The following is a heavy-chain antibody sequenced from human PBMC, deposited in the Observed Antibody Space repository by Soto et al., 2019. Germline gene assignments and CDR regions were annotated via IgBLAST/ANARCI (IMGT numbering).Heavy chain of an antibody. D-gene: IGHD2-15*01. Sequence: HPGGSLRLSCAASGFTFSGKKYLTWVRQAPGKGLEWVSGLYSTDGTYYADSVRGRFSTSKDNSKNTFYLQLNSLGPDDTAVYYCASWLLREHAFDIWGLGTMVTVSS. CDR2: LYSTDGT. CDR3: ASWLLREHAFDI. V-gene: IGHV3-53*01. J-gene: IGHJ3*02. CDR1: GFTFSGKKY.